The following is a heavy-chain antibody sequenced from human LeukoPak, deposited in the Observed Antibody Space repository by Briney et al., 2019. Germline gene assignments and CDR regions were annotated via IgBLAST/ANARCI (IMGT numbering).Heavy chain of an antibody. CDR1: GFTVSSNY. CDR3: ARECLGEFCY. D-gene: IGHD3-16*01. V-gene: IGHV3-53*01. J-gene: IGHJ4*02. CDR2: IYSGDST. Sequence: GSLRLSCAASGFTVSSNYMSWVRQAPGKGLEWVSLIYSGDSTYYADSVKGRFTISRDNSKNTLYLQMNSLRAEDTAVYYCARECLGEFCYWGQGTLVTVSS.